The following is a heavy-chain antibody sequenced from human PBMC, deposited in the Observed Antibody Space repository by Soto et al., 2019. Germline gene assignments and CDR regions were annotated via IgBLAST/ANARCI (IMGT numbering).Heavy chain of an antibody. V-gene: IGHV4-61*01. J-gene: IGHJ6*02. Sequence: LSLTCTVSGGSVSSGSYYWSWIRQPPGKGLEWIGYIYYSGSTNYNPSLKSRVTISVDTSKNQFSLKLSSVTAADTAVYYCASRREYCGGDCYSPYYYYGMDVWGQGTTVTVSS. CDR3: ASRREYCGGDCYSPYYYYGMDV. CDR2: IYYSGST. D-gene: IGHD2-21*02. CDR1: GGSVSSGSYY.